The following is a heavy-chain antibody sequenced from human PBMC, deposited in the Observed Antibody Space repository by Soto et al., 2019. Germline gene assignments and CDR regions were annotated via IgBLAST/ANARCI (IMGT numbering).Heavy chain of an antibody. Sequence: QVQLVQSGAEVKKPGSSVKVSCKASGGTFSSYAISWVRQAPGQGLEWMGGIIPIFGTANYAQKFQGRVTITADESTSTAYMELSSLRSEDTAVYYCARDVGNYYDSSGYYRNWADYWGQGTLVTVSS. D-gene: IGHD3-22*01. CDR1: GGTFSSYA. J-gene: IGHJ4*02. CDR2: IIPIFGTA. CDR3: ARDVGNYYDSSGYYRNWADY. V-gene: IGHV1-69*12.